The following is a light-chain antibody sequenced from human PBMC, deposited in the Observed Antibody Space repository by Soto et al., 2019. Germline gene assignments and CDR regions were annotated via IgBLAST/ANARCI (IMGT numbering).Light chain of an antibody. CDR1: QSVSSSY. CDR2: GAS. Sequence: EIVLTQSPGTLSLSPGERDTLSCRDSQSVSSSYLAWYQQKPGQAPRLLIYGASSRATGIPDRFSGSGSGTDFTLTISRLEPEDFAVYYCQQYGSSPPLTFGGGTKVDIK. J-gene: IGKJ4*01. V-gene: IGKV3-20*01. CDR3: QQYGSSPPLT.